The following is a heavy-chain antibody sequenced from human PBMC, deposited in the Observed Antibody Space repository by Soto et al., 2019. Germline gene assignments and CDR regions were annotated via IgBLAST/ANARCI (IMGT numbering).Heavy chain of an antibody. CDR1: GYTFSTYG. CDR2: IGAYNDDT. J-gene: IGHJ5*02. V-gene: IGHV1-18*01. CDR3: ARAWRGAEGFDP. D-gene: IGHD3-3*01. Sequence: QVQLVQSGAEVKKPGASVKVSCKASGYTFSTYGFSWVRQAPGQGLEWMGWIGAYNDDTNYAQNFQGRVTMTTDTSTTTSYMELRNLRSDDTAVYFCARAWRGAEGFDPWGQGTLVTVSS.